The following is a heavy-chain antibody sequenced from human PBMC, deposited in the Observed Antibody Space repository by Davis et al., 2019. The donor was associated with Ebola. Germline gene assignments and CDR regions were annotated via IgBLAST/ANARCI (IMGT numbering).Heavy chain of an antibody. V-gene: IGHV3-48*04. CDR3: TRAQWPEAFDI. CDR2: ISTSGTTM. D-gene: IGHD6-19*01. Sequence: GESLKISCAASGFNFGAYTMSWVRQAPGKGLEWVSYISTSGTTMYYRDSVKGRFTISRDNTKNTLYLQMNNLRAEDTAVYYCTRAQWPEAFDIWGQGTMVTVSS. J-gene: IGHJ3*02. CDR1: GFNFGAYT.